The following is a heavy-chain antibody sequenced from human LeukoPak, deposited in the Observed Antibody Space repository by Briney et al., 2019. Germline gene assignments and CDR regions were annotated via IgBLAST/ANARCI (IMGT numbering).Heavy chain of an antibody. CDR2: INYSGST. CDR1: GGSISSSRYY. J-gene: IGHJ3*02. CDR3: ARYIVVADPTHAFDI. V-gene: IGHV4-39*01. Sequence: SETLSLTCTVSGGSISSSRYYWGWIRQPPGRGLEWVGSINYSGSTYYNPSLKSRITISVDTSKNQFSLKLTSVTAADTAVYYCARYIVVADPTHAFDIWGQGTMVTVSS. D-gene: IGHD2-15*01.